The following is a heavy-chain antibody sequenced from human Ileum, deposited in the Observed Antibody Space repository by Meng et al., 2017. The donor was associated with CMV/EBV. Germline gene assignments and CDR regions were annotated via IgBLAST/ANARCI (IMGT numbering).Heavy chain of an antibody. D-gene: IGHD1-26*01. V-gene: IGHV4-39*07. CDR1: GDPISSGSHS. J-gene: IGHJ4*02. CDR2: MYFSGIA. CDR3: ARDLTNKWFYY. Sequence: QVQVQESGPGLVKPAETLSLTCTASGDPISSGSHSWAWFRQPPGKRLEWIGSMYFSGIADYNPSLKSRVIISLHATQKQFSLRLTSVTAADSAVYFCARDLTNKWFYYWGQGTLVTVSS.